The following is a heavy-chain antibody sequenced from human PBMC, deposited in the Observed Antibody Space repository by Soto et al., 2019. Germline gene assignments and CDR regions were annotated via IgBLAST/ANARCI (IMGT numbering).Heavy chain of an antibody. J-gene: IGHJ4*02. V-gene: IGHV3-23*01. CDR1: GFSFSSAA. CDR2: INGRGDRT. Sequence: PVGSLRLSCAASGFSFSSAAMNWVRQAPGGGLEWVSSINGRGDRTYYRPSVKGRFTISRDSSRDTLYLEMTSLRAEDSALYYCAGSRDSNLWDSLDDWGQGNLVAVP. D-gene: IGHD3-22*01. CDR3: AGSRDSNLWDSLDD.